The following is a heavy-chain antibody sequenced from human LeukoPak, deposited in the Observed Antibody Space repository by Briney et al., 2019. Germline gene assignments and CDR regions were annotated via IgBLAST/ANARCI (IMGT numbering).Heavy chain of an antibody. J-gene: IGHJ4*02. CDR1: GFTFSDYY. CDR3: ARAQEGQLAPFDY. D-gene: IGHD6-6*01. V-gene: IGHV3-11*01. CDR2: ISSSGSTI. Sequence: GGSLRLSCAASGFTFSDYYMSWIRQAPGKGLEWASYISSSGSTIYYADSVKGRFTISRDNAKNSLYLQMNSLRAEDTAVYYCARAQEGQLAPFDYWGQGTLVTVSS.